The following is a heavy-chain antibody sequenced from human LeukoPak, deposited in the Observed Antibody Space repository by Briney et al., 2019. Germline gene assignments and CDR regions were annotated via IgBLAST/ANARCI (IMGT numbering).Heavy chain of an antibody. CDR3: AKEGDYYGSGSYRDGFDI. Sequence: GGSLRLSCTASGFTLSSYEMSWIRQAPGKGLEWVSSIDYSGGSTYYADSVKGRFTISRDSFKNTLYLQMNSLRPEDTAVYYCAKEGDYYGSGSYRDGFDIWGQGTRATVSS. J-gene: IGHJ3*02. V-gene: IGHV3-23*01. CDR1: GFTLSSYE. D-gene: IGHD3-10*01. CDR2: IDYSGGST.